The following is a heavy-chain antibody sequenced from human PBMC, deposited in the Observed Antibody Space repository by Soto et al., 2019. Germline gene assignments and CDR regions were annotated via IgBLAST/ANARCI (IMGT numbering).Heavy chain of an antibody. D-gene: IGHD2-15*01. Sequence: ASVKVSCKASGGTFSSYAISWVRQAPGQGLEWMGIINPSGGSTSYAQKFQGRVTMTRDTSTSTVYMELSSLRSEDTAVYYCARGYCSGGSCYSPLLYYYYYYGMDVWGQGTTVTVSS. J-gene: IGHJ6*02. V-gene: IGHV1-46*01. CDR1: GGTFSSYA. CDR2: INPSGGST. CDR3: ARGYCSGGSCYSPLLYYYYYYGMDV.